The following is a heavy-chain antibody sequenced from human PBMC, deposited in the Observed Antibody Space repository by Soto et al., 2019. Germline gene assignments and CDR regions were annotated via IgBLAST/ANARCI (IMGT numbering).Heavy chain of an antibody. CDR2: ISTSGDNT. CDR3: ARTPLLLWYNFDY. V-gene: IGHV3-23*01. J-gene: IGHJ4*02. CDR1: GFTFSTYA. D-gene: IGHD3-10*01. Sequence: EVQLLESGGGLVQPGGSLRLSCSDSGFTFSTYAMSWVRQAPGKGLEWVSSISTSGDNTYYADSVRGRFTISRDNSKNTLYLQMTGLRVEDTAVYYCARTPLLLWYNFDYWGQGTLVTVSS.